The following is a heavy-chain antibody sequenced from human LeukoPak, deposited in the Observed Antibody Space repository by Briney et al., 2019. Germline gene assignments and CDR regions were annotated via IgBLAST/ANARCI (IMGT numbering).Heavy chain of an antibody. CDR2: IYYSGST. CDR3: ATIAAAAPYYFDY. Sequence: PSETLSLTCTVSGGSISSYYWSWIRQPPGKGLEWIGYIYYSGSTNYNPSLKSRVTISVDTSKHQFSLKLSSVTAADTAVYYCATIAAAAPYYFDYWGQGTLVTVSS. J-gene: IGHJ4*02. D-gene: IGHD6-13*01. CDR1: GGSISSYY. V-gene: IGHV4-59*01.